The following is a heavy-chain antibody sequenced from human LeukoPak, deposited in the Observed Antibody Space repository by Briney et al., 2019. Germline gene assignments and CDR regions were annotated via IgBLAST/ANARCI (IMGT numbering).Heavy chain of an antibody. Sequence: EASVKVSCKASGYTFTDYYMHWVQQAPGKGLEWMGRVDPEDGETIYAQKFQGRVTMTRDTSTSTVYMELSSLRSEDTAVYYCARDTTGRYPFWGSYRFRVIDYWGQGTLVTVSS. CDR2: VDPEDGET. V-gene: IGHV1-69-2*01. J-gene: IGHJ4*02. D-gene: IGHD3-16*02. CDR3: ARDTTGRYPFWGSYRFRVIDY. CDR1: GYTFTDYY.